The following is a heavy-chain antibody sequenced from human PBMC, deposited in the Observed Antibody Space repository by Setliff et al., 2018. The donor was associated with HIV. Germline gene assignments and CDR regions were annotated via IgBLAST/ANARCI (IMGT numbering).Heavy chain of an antibody. CDR2: IYPGDSNT. Sequence: GESLKISCTGSGYSFPNYWIAWVRQAPGEGLEWMGIIYPGDSNTRYNPSFQGQVIISADKSISTAFLQWRSLKASDTAIYYCARLPSLLWFGELNYYFDYWGQGTLVTVSS. D-gene: IGHD3-10*01. J-gene: IGHJ4*02. CDR1: GYSFPNYW. V-gene: IGHV5-51*01. CDR3: ARLPSLLWFGELNYYFDY.